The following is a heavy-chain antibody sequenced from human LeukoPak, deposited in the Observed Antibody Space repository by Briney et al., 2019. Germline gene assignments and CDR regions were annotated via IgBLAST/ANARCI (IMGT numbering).Heavy chain of an antibody. CDR3: ARGVGSSWYGD. D-gene: IGHD6-13*01. CDR1: GGAISSGDYD. Sequence: SETLSLTCTVSGGAISSGDYDWSWIRQPPGKGLEWIGYIYYSRSSYYNQPLKSRLTISVDTSKSQFSLKLSSVTAADTAVYYRARGVGSSWYGDWGQGTLVTVSS. J-gene: IGHJ4*02. CDR2: IYYSRSS. V-gene: IGHV4-30-4*01.